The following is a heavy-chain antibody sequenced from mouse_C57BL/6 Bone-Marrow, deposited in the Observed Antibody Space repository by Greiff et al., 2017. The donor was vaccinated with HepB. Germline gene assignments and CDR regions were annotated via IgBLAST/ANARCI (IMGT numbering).Heavy chain of an antibody. J-gene: IGHJ1*03. CDR3: ASTVVGYFDV. CDR2: ISDGGSYT. V-gene: IGHV5-4*01. D-gene: IGHD1-1*01. Sequence: EVHLVESGGGLVKPGGSLKLSCAASGFTFSSYAMSWVRQTPEKRLEWVATISDGGSYTYYPDNVKGRFTISRDNAKNNLYLQMRHLKSEDTAMYYCASTVVGYFDVWGTGTTVTVSS. CDR1: GFTFSSYA.